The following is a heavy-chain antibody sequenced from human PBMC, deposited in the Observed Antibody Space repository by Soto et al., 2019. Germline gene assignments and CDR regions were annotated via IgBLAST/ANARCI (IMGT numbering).Heavy chain of an antibody. D-gene: IGHD2-15*01. V-gene: IGHV1-58*01. CDR1: GLTFSNSA. CDR2: IVVGAGNT. CDR3: AAELYSGGRCCSFDI. Sequence: QMQVVQSGPEVKTPGTSVKVSCKASGLTFSNSAVQWVRQARGQRLEWMGWIVVGAGNTNYAQELQGRLTIARDVSTNTAYMELRSLRSEDTAVYYCAAELYSGGRCCSFDIWGQGTMVTVSS. J-gene: IGHJ3*02.